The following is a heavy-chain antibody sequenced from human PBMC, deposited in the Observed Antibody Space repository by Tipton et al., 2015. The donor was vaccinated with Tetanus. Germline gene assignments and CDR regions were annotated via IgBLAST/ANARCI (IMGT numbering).Heavy chain of an antibody. CDR3: ARHLYGYWFDP. V-gene: IGHV4-39*02. J-gene: IGHJ5*02. CDR2: IYFQGST. CDR1: DESISSSSYY. Sequence: LRLSCTVSDESISSSSYYWGWIRHHPGKGLEWIASIYFQGSTYYSPSLKSRVTIAVDTSQNLFSLRLTSVTAADTAVYYCARHLYGYWFDPWGQGALVTVSS. D-gene: IGHD3-10*01.